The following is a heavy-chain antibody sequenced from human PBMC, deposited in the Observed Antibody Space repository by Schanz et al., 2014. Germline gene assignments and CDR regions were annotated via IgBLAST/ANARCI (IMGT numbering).Heavy chain of an antibody. V-gene: IGHV3-23*04. D-gene: IGHD3-9*01. CDR1: GFTFRVFA. J-gene: IGHJ4*02. CDR2: ITGSGAT. Sequence: EVQVVESGGGLVQPGGSLRLSCAASGFTFRVFAMNWVRQAPGKGLEWVSIITGSGATYYADSVKGRFTISRDNSKNTLYLQMNSLSAEDTAVYYCAKRNHDMQSLPLDYWGQGTLVIVSS. CDR3: AKRNHDMQSLPLDY.